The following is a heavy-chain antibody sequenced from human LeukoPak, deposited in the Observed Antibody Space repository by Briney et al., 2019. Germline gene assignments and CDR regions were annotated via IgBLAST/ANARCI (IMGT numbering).Heavy chain of an antibody. J-gene: IGHJ4*02. CDR3: ARLGELLPIDY. CDR1: GYTFTSYA. Sequence: GASVKVSCKASGYTFTSYAMHWVRQAPGQRLEWMGWINAGNGNTKHSQKFQGRVTITRDTSASTAYMELSSLRSEDTAVYYCARLGELLPIDYWGQGTLVTVSS. D-gene: IGHD3-10*01. V-gene: IGHV1-3*01. CDR2: INAGNGNT.